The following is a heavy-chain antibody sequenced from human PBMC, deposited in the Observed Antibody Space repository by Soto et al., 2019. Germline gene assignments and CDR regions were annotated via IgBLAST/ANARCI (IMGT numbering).Heavy chain of an antibody. CDR3: ARERLPHCIGGSCYAEFAH. CDR2: IVPLFGAE. CDR1: GDILRSFG. J-gene: IGHJ4*02. D-gene: IGHD2-15*01. V-gene: IGHV1-69*01. Sequence: QVRLEQSGSEVKRPGSSVKVSCKASGDILRSFGLSWVRQAPGPGLEWMGGIVPLFGAEHYAQRFQGRVTITANESTNTGYRELSSLRSEDTAVYYCARERLPHCIGGSCYAEFAHWGQGTLVIVSS.